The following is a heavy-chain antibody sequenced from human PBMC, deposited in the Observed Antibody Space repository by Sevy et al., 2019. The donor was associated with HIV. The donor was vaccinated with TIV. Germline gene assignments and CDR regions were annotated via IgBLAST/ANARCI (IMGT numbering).Heavy chain of an antibody. CDR3: ARDQRVKYCSGGSCYSRAPFDY. Sequence: GGSLRLSCVASGFTFNTYWMSWVRQAPGKGLEWVANIKQDGSEKYYVDSVKGRFTISRDNAKNSLYLQMNSLRAEDTAVYYCARDQRVKYCSGGSCYSRAPFDYWGQGTLVTVSS. CDR2: IKQDGSEK. V-gene: IGHV3-7*03. J-gene: IGHJ4*02. D-gene: IGHD2-15*01. CDR1: GFTFNTYW.